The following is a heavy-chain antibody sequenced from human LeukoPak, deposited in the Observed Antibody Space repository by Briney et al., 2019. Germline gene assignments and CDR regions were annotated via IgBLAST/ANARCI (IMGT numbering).Heavy chain of an antibody. CDR2: ITGSHGRT. D-gene: IGHD4-17*01. CDR3: TKDPNGDYIGAFDP. V-gene: IGHV3-23*01. Sequence: GGSLRLSCAASGFTFSSFAMTWVRQAPGKGLEWVSSITGSHGRTYTTDSVKGRFTISRDDSQNTLYLQMNSLRAEDTAVYYCTKDPNGDYIGAFDPWGQGTLVTVSS. J-gene: IGHJ5*02. CDR1: GFTFSSFA.